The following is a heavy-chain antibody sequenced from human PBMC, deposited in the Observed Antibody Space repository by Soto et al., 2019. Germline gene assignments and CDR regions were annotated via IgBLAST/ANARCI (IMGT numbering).Heavy chain of an antibody. CDR2: TSTYNGNT. V-gene: IGHV1-18*01. CDR1: GYTFTRYG. Sequence: QVQLVQSGAEVKKPGASVKVSCKASGYTFTRYGLTWVRQAPGQGLEWMGWTSTYNGNTDYAQKLQGRVTMTTDTSTNTAYMELRSLRSDDTAVYYCAREAVFNSHYYGLDVWGQGTTVTVSS. J-gene: IGHJ6*02. D-gene: IGHD1-20*01. CDR3: AREAVFNSHYYGLDV.